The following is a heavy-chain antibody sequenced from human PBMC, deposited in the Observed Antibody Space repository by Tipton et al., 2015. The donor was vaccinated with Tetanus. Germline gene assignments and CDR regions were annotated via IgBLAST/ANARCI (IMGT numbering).Heavy chain of an antibody. CDR2: IYTSGRP. CDR1: GGSVSRGDYS. V-gene: IGHV4-61*08. Sequence: TLSLTCTVSGGSVSRGDYSWSWIRQPPGKGLEWIGNIYTSGRPNYNPSLKSRATISSDASRNQFSLTLRSVTAADTALYWCAREREAAVMSPWPYYYYLLDVWGQGTAVTVSS. CDR3: AREREAAVMSPWPYYYYLLDV. J-gene: IGHJ6*02. D-gene: IGHD2-21*01.